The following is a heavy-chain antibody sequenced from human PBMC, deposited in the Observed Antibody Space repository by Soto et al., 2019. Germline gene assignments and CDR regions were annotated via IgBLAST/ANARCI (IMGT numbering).Heavy chain of an antibody. D-gene: IGHD3-3*01. V-gene: IGHV4-4*02. J-gene: IGHJ4*02. CDR3: VRSVILSGGSYKGLIRLHYFDT. CDR2: IYHGGGT. CDR1: SGSIDNVYW. Sequence: SETLSLTCPVSSGSIDNVYWWSWVRQSPGKGLEWIGEIYHGGGTNYNPSLESRVTLSIDESKNEFSLNMDSVTAADTAIYYCVRSVILSGGSYKGLIRLHYFDTWGPGTLVTVSS.